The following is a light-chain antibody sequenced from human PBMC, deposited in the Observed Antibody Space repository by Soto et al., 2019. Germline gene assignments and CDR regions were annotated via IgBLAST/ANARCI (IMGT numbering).Light chain of an antibody. Sequence: IHRAHSPSTLSSSIVDRVTMSCRASQKIGRLLAWYQQKPGTAPNLLIYHASNLRGGVPSRFSGGGSGTEFTLTISNLQPDDIATYSCQQYNSYSWTFGQGTKVDIK. CDR2: HAS. CDR1: QKIGRL. V-gene: IGKV1-5*01. CDR3: QQYNSYSWT. J-gene: IGKJ1*01.